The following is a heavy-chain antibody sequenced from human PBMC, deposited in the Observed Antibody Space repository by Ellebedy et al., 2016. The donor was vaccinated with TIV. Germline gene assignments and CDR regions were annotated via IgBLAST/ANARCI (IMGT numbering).Heavy chain of an antibody. Sequence: GGSLRLSCSASGFTFSSYAMHWVRQAPGKGLEYVSAISSNGASTYYADSVKGRFTISRDNAKNSLYLQMNSLRAEDTAVYYCEAFGATDYWGQGTLVTVSS. CDR3: EAFGATDY. CDR1: GFTFSSYA. J-gene: IGHJ4*02. D-gene: IGHD3-10*01. CDR2: ISSNGAST. V-gene: IGHV3-64*04.